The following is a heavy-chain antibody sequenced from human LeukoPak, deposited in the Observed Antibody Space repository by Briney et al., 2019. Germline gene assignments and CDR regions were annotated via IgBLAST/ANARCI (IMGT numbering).Heavy chain of an antibody. V-gene: IGHV3-23*01. CDR1: GFTFSSYA. Sequence: GGSLRLSCAASGFTFSSYAMSWVRQAPGKGLEWVSAISGSGGSTYYADSVKGRFTISRDNAKNSLYLQMNSLRAEDTAVYYCARARSQQLSDDAFDIWGQGTMVTVSS. CDR3: ARARSQQLSDDAFDI. D-gene: IGHD6-13*01. J-gene: IGHJ3*02. CDR2: ISGSGGST.